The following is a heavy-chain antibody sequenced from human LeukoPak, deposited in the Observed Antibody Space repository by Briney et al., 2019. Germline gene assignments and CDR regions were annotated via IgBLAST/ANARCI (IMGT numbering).Heavy chain of an antibody. CDR2: IGPHSSAT. CDR3: AREGHGLLSKDFDD. D-gene: IGHD2/OR15-2a*01. CDR1: GFTFTDYY. Sequence: GASVKVSCKSSGFTFTDYYIHWVRQAPGQGLEWMGYIGPHSSATSSPQEFQGRVTMTRVTSMSTAYMELTRLTSDDTAVYYCAREGHGLLSKDFDDWGQRALGTVSS. V-gene: IGHV1-2*02. J-gene: IGHJ4*02.